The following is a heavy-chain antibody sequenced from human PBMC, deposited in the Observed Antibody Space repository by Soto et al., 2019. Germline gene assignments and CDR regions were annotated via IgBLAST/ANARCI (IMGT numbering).Heavy chain of an antibody. J-gene: IGHJ4*02. D-gene: IGHD6-19*01. CDR2: INAGNGNT. V-gene: IGHV1-3*01. Sequence: GASVKVSCKASGHTFTSYAMHWVRQAPGQRLEWMGWINAGNGNTKYSQKFQGRVTITRDTSASTAYVELSSLRSEDTAVYYCATGYSSGWYRGELFDYWGQGTLVTVSS. CDR1: GHTFTSYA. CDR3: ATGYSSGWYRGELFDY.